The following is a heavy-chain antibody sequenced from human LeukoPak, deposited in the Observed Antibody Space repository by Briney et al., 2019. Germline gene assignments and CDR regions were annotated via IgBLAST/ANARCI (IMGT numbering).Heavy chain of an antibody. CDR2: IIPILGIA. V-gene: IGHV1-69*04. CDR1: GGTFSSYA. D-gene: IGHD4-17*01. CDR3: ARDHMTTVTSASFYYYYYGMDV. Sequence: SVKVSCKASGGTFSSYAISWVRQAPGQGLEWMGRIIPILGIANYAQKFQGRVTITADKSTSTAYMELSSLRSEDTAVYYCARDHMTTVTSASFYYYYYGMDVWGQGTTVTVSS. J-gene: IGHJ6*02.